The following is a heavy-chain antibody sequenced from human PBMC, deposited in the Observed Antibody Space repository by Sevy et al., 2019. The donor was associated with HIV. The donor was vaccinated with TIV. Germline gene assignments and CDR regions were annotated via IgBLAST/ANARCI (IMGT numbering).Heavy chain of an antibody. J-gene: IGHJ4*02. Sequence: ASVKVSCKVSGYTLTELSVHCVRQAPGKGLEWMATFDPEDDEKIYAQKFQGRVTMTEDTSTDTAYMELSSLRSEDTAVYYCATTKDYYDSSGYPFDYWGQGTLVTVSS. V-gene: IGHV1-24*01. D-gene: IGHD3-22*01. CDR2: FDPEDDEK. CDR1: GYTLTELS. CDR3: ATTKDYYDSSGYPFDY.